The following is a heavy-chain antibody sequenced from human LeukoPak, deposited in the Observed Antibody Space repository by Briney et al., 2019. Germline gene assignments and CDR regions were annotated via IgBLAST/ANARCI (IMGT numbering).Heavy chain of an antibody. CDR2: INPNSGGT. V-gene: IGHV1-2*02. D-gene: IGHD2-15*01. CDR1: GYTFTGYY. Sequence: ASVKVSCKASGYTFTGYYMHWVRQAPGQGLEWMGWINPNSGGTNYAQKFQGRVTRTRDTSISTAYMELSRLRSDDTAVYYCASTHHGGYCSGGSCYSSPYYYYGMDVWGQGTTVTVSS. CDR3: ASTHHGGYCSGGSCYSSPYYYYGMDV. J-gene: IGHJ6*02.